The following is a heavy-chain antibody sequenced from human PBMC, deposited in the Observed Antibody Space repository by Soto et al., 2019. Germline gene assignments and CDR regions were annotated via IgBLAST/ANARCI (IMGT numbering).Heavy chain of an antibody. D-gene: IGHD3-3*01. CDR3: ARVLAGRITICGVVPGTDNWFDP. J-gene: IGHJ5*02. Sequence: PSETLSLTCAVYGGSFSGYYWSWIRQPPGKGLEWIGEINHSGSTNYNPSLKSRVTISVDTPKNQFSLKLSSVTAADTAVYYCARVLAGRITICGVVPGTDNWFDPWGQGTLVTVSS. CDR1: GGSFSGYY. V-gene: IGHV4-34*01. CDR2: INHSGST.